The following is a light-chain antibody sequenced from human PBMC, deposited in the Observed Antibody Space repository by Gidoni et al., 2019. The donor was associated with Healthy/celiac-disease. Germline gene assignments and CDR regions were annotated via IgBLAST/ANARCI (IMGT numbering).Light chain of an antibody. J-gene: IGLJ3*02. CDR1: NIGSKS. CDR3: QVWDSSSDHPG. CDR2: DDS. V-gene: IGLV3-21*02. Sequence: SSVLPPPPSVSVSPGQPARITCGGNNIGSKSVHWYQQKPGQAPVLVVYDDSDRPSGIPERFSGSNSGNTATLTISRVEAGDEADYYCQVWDSSSDHPGFGGGTKLTVL.